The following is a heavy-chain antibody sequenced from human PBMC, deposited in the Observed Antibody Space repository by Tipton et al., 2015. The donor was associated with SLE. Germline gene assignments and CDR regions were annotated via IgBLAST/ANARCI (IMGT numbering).Heavy chain of an antibody. V-gene: IGHV4-59*01. CDR2: IHNRGST. D-gene: IGHD3-3*01. J-gene: IGHJ5*02. Sequence: TLSLTCTVSGGSISSDYWSWIRQPPGKRLEWIGFIHNRGSTKYKPSLKSRVTMSMGTSKNQFSLELRSVTAADTAVYYCARDLGVVMEGWFDPWGQGTLVTVSS. CDR3: ARDLGVVMEGWFDP. CDR1: GGSISSDY.